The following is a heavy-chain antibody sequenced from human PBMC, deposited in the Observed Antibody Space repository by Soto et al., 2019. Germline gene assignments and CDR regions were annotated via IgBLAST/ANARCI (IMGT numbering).Heavy chain of an antibody. CDR2: INAGNGNT. V-gene: IGHV1-3*01. J-gene: IGHJ5*02. CDR1: GYTFTTYA. Sequence: ASVKVSCKASGYTFTTYAMHWVRQAPGQRLEWMGWINAGNGNTKYSQKFQGRVTITRDTSASTAYMELSSLRFEDTAVYYCARDICISTSCRNWFDPWGQGTLVTVPQ. D-gene: IGHD2-2*01. CDR3: ARDICISTSCRNWFDP.